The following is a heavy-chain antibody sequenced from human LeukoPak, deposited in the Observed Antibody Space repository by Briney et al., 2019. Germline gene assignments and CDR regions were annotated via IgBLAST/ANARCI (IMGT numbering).Heavy chain of an antibody. Sequence: SVKVSCKASGGTFSSYAISWVRQAPGQGLEWMGGIIPIFGTANYAQKFQGRVTITADKSTSTAYMELSSLRSEDTAVYYCARAGFGDFFTLINWFDPWGQGTLVIVSS. CDR3: ARAGFGDFFTLINWFDP. D-gene: IGHD3-10*01. V-gene: IGHV1-69*06. CDR2: IIPIFGTA. J-gene: IGHJ5*02. CDR1: GGTFSSYA.